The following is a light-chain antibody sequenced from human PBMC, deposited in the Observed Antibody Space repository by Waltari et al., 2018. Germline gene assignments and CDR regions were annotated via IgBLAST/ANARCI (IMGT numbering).Light chain of an antibody. V-gene: IGKV1-8*01. CDR1: LGISSY. CDR3: QQYYSYPPA. J-gene: IGKJ3*01. CDR2: AAS. Sequence: AIRMTQSPPPFSVSTGDRVTHTRRASLGISSYLAWYQQKPGKAPKLLSYAASTLQSGVPSRFSGSGSGTDFTLTISCLQSEDFATYYCQQYYSYPPAFGPGTKVDIK.